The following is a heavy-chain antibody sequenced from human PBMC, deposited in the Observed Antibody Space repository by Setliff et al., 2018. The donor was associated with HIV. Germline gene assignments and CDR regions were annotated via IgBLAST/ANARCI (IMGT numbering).Heavy chain of an antibody. CDR2: ISSSSSYT. D-gene: IGHD3-22*01. Sequence: GGSLRLSCAASGFTFSDYYMSWIRQAPGKGLEWVSYISSSSSYTNYADSVKGRFTISRDNAKNSLYLQMNSLRAEDTAVYYCARASYYYDSSGWVDYWGQGTLVTVAS. CDR1: GFTFSDYY. CDR3: ARASYYYDSSGWVDY. V-gene: IGHV3-11*03. J-gene: IGHJ4*02.